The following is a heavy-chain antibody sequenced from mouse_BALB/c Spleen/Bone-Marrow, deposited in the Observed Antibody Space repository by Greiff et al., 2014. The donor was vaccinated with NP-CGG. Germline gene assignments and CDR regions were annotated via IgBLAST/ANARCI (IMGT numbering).Heavy chain of an antibody. CDR2: FNPINSDS. CDR3: TSPGDYGYYGFAY. V-gene: IGHV1-5*01. Sequence: VQLQQSGTVVARPGTSVRMSCKASGYTFTTYWMHWVKQRPGQGLEWIGAFNPINSDSHYNQKFKAKAELTAVTSANTAYMELSSLTDEDSAVYYCTSPGDYGYYGFAYWGQGTLVTVSA. D-gene: IGHD1-2*01. J-gene: IGHJ3*01. CDR1: GYTFTTYW.